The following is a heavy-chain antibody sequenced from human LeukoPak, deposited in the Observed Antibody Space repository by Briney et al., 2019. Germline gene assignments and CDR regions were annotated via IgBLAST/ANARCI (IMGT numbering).Heavy chain of an antibody. D-gene: IGHD3-22*01. CDR2: ISSSGST. Sequence: MASETLSLTCTVSGDSISSGDYYWRWIRQPAGKGLEWIGRISSSGSTNYNPSLKSRVTISVDTSKNQFSLKLSSVTAADTAVYFCARGPYSYDSSGAFDIWGQGTMVTVSS. V-gene: IGHV4-61*02. J-gene: IGHJ3*02. CDR1: GDSISSGDYY. CDR3: ARGPYSYDSSGAFDI.